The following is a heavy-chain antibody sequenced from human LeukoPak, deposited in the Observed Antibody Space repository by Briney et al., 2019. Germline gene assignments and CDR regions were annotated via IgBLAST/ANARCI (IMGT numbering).Heavy chain of an antibody. Sequence: LTGGSLRLSCAASGFTFDDYAMHWVRQAPGKGLEWVSGISWNSGSIGYADSVKGRFTISRDNAKNSLYLQMNSLRAEDTALYYCAKDLTYYYDSSALEYWGQGTLVTVSS. CDR3: AKDLTYYYDSSALEY. CDR2: ISWNSGSI. V-gene: IGHV3-9*01. D-gene: IGHD3-22*01. J-gene: IGHJ4*02. CDR1: GFTFDDYA.